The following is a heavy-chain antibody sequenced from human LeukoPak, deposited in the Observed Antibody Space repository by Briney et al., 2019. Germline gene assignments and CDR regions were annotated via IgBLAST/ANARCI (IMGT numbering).Heavy chain of an antibody. Sequence: GDSVKVSCKASGGTFSSYAISWVRQAPGQGLEWMGGIIPIFGTANYAQKFQGRVTITADESTSTAYMELSSLRSEDTAVYYCASEPSDPSCSGGSCRYYFDYWGQGTLVTVSS. J-gene: IGHJ4*02. V-gene: IGHV1-69*13. CDR2: IIPIFGTA. CDR3: ASEPSDPSCSGGSCRYYFDY. D-gene: IGHD2-15*01. CDR1: GGTFSSYA.